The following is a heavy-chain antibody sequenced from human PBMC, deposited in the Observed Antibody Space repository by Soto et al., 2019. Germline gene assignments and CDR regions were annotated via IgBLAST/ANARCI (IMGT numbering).Heavy chain of an antibody. CDR2: IRSKTYGGTT. Sequence: EVQLVESGGGLVQPGRSLRLSCTASGFTFGDYAMSWFRQAPGKGLEWVGFIRSKTYGGTTEYAASVKGRFTISRDDSKSIAYLQMNSLKTEDTAVYYCTSYGSGSYAQYWGQGTLVTVSS. D-gene: IGHD3-10*01. J-gene: IGHJ4*02. CDR3: TSYGSGSYAQY. V-gene: IGHV3-49*03. CDR1: GFTFGDYA.